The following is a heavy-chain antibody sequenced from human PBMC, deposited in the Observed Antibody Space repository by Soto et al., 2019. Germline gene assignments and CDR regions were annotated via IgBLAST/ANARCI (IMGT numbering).Heavy chain of an antibody. D-gene: IGHD2-8*01. CDR3: ARDRYCTNGVCYRGTFQD. CDR1: GYTFTSYG. V-gene: IGHV1-18*01. J-gene: IGHJ4*02. CDR2: ISAYNGNT. Sequence: ASVKVSCKASGYTFTSYGISWVRQAPGQGLEWMGWISAYNGNTNYAQKLQGRVTMTTDTSTSTAYMELRSLRSDDTAVYYCARDRYCTNGVCYRGTFQDWGQGTLVTVSS.